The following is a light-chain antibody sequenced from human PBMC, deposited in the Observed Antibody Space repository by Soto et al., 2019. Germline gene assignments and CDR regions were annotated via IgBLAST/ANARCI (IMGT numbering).Light chain of an antibody. V-gene: IGLV1-40*01. CDR2: GNS. Sequence: QSVLTQPPSVSGAPGQRVTISCTGSSSNIGAGYDVHWYQQLPGTAPKLLIYGNSNRPSGVPDRFSGSKSGTSAPLAITGLQAAEEADYYGQSYDSSLSGYVFGTGTKGTVL. CDR3: QSYDSSLSGYV. CDR1: SSNIGAGYD. J-gene: IGLJ1*01.